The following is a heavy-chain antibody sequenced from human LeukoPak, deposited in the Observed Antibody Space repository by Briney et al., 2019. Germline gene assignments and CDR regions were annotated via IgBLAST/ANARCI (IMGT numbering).Heavy chain of an antibody. J-gene: IGHJ4*02. CDR3: AKTFNWNYFDY. V-gene: IGHV3-23*01. D-gene: IGHD1-1*01. Sequence: PGGSLRLSCAASGFTFSNYGMSWVRQAPGKRLEWVSTISAGGDTYYANSVGGRFTISRGISKNTLYLQMNSLRAEDTAVYYCAKTFNWNYFDYWGQGTLVTVSS. CDR1: GFTFSNYG. CDR2: ISAGGDT.